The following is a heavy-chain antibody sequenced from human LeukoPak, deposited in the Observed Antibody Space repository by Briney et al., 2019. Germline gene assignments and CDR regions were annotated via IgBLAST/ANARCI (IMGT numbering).Heavy chain of an antibody. CDR3: AREPEDVDTAMVTNDY. D-gene: IGHD5-18*01. V-gene: IGHV3-66*01. CDR1: GFTVSSNY. CDR2: IYSGGST. Sequence: GGSLRLSCAASGFTVSSNYMSWVRQAPGKGLEWVSVIYSGGSTYYADSVKGRFTISRDNSKNTLYLQMNSLRAEDTAVYYCAREPEDVDTAMVTNDYWGQGTLVTVSS. J-gene: IGHJ4*02.